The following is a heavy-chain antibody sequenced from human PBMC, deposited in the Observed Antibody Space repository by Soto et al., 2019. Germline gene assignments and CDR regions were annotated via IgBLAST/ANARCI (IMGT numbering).Heavy chain of an antibody. CDR2: IIPLFGTT. J-gene: IGHJ6*02. CDR3: AKSWRGDIYYYYYAMDD. Sequence: QVQVVQSGAEVKRPGSSVNVSCKASGGYFNNRQTLNSYPISWVRQAPGQGVEWMGRIIPLFGTTNYAQRLQSRVTITANKTTSTYYLEVNNVISDATAVYYGAKSWRGDIYYYYYAMDDWGQGTTVTVSS. V-gene: IGHV1-69*06. CDR1: GGYFNNRQTLNSYP. D-gene: IGHD3-16*02.